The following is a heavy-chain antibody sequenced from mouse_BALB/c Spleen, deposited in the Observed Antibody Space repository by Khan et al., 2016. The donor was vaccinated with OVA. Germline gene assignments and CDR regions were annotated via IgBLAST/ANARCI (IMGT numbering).Heavy chain of an antibody. CDR3: ASHLTGSFAY. D-gene: IGHD4-1*01. J-gene: IGHJ3*01. V-gene: IGHV5-6*01. Sequence: EVELVESGGDLVKPGGSLRLSCAASGFTFSAYGMSWVRQPPDKRLEWVATINSDGYYTYYPDTVKGRFTITRNNAENTLYLQLSSLNADDTAIYYWASHLTGSFAYWGQGTLVTVSA. CDR1: GFTFSAYG. CDR2: INSDGYYT.